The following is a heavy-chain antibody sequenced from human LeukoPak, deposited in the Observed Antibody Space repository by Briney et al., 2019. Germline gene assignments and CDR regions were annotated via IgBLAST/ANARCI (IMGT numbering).Heavy chain of an antibody. J-gene: IGHJ4*02. Sequence: PGGSLRPSCAASGFTFSSYWMSWVRQAPGKGLEWIGQIYHTGSTHYNPSLRSRFAISVDTSKNKFFLNVRSVTAADTAVYYCAREGRWGMKYYFDFWGQGTLVIVSS. CDR3: AREGRWGMKYYFDF. CDR1: GFTFSSYW. D-gene: IGHD4-23*01. CDR2: IYHTGST. V-gene: IGHV4-59*01.